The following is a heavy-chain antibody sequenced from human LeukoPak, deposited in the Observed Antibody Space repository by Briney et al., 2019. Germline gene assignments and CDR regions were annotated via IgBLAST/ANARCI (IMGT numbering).Heavy chain of an antibody. CDR2: ISNSSSYI. J-gene: IGHJ4*02. D-gene: IGHD3-16*02. V-gene: IGHV3-21*01. CDR3: GRRRQSYYFDY. CDR1: GVTFSSYS. Sequence: GGSLRLSCAASGVTFSSYSMNWVRQAPGKGLEWVSSISNSSSYIYYADSVKGGFTISGDNTNNSLYLQMNSLRAEDTAVYYGGRRRQSYYFDYWGQGTLVTVSS.